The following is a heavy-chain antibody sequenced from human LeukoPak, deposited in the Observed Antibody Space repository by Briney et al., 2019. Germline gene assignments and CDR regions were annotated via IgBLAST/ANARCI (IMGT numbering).Heavy chain of an antibody. CDR1: GGSISNYY. CDR3: ARDYGDIPPDWYYDL. J-gene: IGHJ2*01. D-gene: IGHD4-17*01. V-gene: IGHV4-59*01. Sequence: SETLSLTCTVSGGSISNYYWSWIRQPPGKGLEWIGHIYYSGGTNYNPSLKSRVTISVDTSKNQFSLKLRSVTAADTAVYYCARDYGDIPPDWYYDLWGRGTLVTVSS. CDR2: IYYSGGT.